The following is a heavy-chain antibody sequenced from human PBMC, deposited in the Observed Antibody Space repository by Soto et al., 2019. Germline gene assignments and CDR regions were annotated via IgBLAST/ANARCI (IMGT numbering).Heavy chain of an antibody. J-gene: IGHJ4*02. Sequence: PGGSLRLSCAASGFTFSSYAMSWVRQAPGKGLEWVSLIYGGGSTYYADSVKGRFTISRDNSKNTLYLQMNSLRAEDTAVYYCARVPGGGILNYWGQGTLVTVS. CDR1: GFTFSSYA. CDR3: ARVPGGGILNY. CDR2: IYGGGST. V-gene: IGHV3-66*01. D-gene: IGHD2-15*01.